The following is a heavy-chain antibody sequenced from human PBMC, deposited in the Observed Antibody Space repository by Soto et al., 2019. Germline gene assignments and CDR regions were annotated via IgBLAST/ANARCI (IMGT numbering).Heavy chain of an antibody. CDR2: INPSGGST. CDR1: GYTFTSYY. V-gene: IGHV1-46*03. J-gene: IGHJ3*02. D-gene: IGHD2-15*01. Sequence: QVQLVQSGAEVKKPGASVKVSCKASGYTFTSYYMHWVRQAPGQGLERMGIINPSGGSTSYAQKFQGRVTIAGDTSTSTVYMELSSLRSEDTAVYYCARFKDSYDAFDIWGQGTMVTVSS. CDR3: ARFKDSYDAFDI.